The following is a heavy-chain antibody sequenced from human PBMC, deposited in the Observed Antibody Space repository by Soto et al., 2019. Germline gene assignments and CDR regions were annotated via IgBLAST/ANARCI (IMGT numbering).Heavy chain of an antibody. Sequence: EVQLVESGGGLVQPGGSLRLSCAASGFTFSSYVINLLRQAPGKGLERVSYISITSSTRYYADSVMGRFTISRDNAKNSLYLRMNRLRDEDTAVYYCARGGGFFDYWGQGTLVTVSS. V-gene: IGHV3-48*02. CDR1: GFTFSSYV. J-gene: IGHJ4*02. D-gene: IGHD3-10*01. CDR2: ISITSSTR. CDR3: ARGGGFFDY.